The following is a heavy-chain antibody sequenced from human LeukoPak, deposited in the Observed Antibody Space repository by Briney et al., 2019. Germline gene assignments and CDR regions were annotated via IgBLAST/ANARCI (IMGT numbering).Heavy chain of an antibody. CDR2: IYDSVNS. CDR1: GGSVSSGSFY. J-gene: IGHJ4*02. V-gene: IGHV4-61*01. Sequence: SETLSLTCTVSGGSVSSGSFYWNWIRQPPGKGLEWIGYIYDSVNSNYNPSLKSRVTISLDTSKNQISLNLSPVTAADTAVYYCVRGGLALAWLSDWGQGTLVTVSS. D-gene: IGHD3-3*01. CDR3: VRGGLALAWLSD.